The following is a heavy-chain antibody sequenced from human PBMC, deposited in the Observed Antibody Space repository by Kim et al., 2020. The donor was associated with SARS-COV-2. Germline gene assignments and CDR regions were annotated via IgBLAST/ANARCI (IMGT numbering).Heavy chain of an antibody. CDR3: ARNLRGSGSHYNWDQ. D-gene: IGHD3-10*01. V-gene: IGHV4-59*08. J-gene: IGHJ1*01. CDR2: IYYSGTT. Sequence: SETLSLTCAVSGDSIGSYSWSWIRRPPEKGLEWVAQIYYSGTTSYNPALESRVSVSIDTSKSHFSLNLRSVTAADTATYFCARNLRGSGSHYNWDQWGQG. CDR1: GDSIGSYS.